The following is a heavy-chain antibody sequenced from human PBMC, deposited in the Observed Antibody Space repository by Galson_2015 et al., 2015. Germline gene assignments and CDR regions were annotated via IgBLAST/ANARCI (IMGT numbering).Heavy chain of an antibody. CDR2: IYSGGST. Sequence: SLRLSCAASGFTVSSNYMSWVRQAPGKGLEWVSVIYSGGSTYYADSVKGRFTISRDDSKNTLYLQMNSLKTEDTAVYYCTTDVLDFWSGSHYYYGMHVWGQGTPVTVSS. CDR1: GFTVSSNY. J-gene: IGHJ6*02. V-gene: IGHV3-53*01. D-gene: IGHD3-3*01. CDR3: TTDVLDFWSGSHYYYGMHV.